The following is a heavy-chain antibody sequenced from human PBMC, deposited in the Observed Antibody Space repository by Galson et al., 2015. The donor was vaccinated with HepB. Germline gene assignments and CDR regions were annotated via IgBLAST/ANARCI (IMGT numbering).Heavy chain of an antibody. D-gene: IGHD3-22*01. J-gene: IGHJ6*03. V-gene: IGHV1-69*13. CDR3: ARDRRAYYDSTSGRSYYYYYYMDV. CDR1: GGTFSSYA. Sequence: SVKVSCKASGGTFSSYAISWVRQAPGQGLEWMGGIIPIFGTANYAQKFQGRVTITADESTSTAYMELSSLRSEDTAVYYCARDRRAYYDSTSGRSYYYYYYMDVWGKGTTVTVSS. CDR2: IIPIFGTA.